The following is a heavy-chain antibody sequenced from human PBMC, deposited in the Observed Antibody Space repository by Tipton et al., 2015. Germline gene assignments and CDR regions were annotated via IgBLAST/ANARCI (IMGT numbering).Heavy chain of an antibody. Sequence: GSLRLSCAVSGDSIGSINWWSWVRQPPGKGLEWIGQIYHSGDANYNPSLTSRATLSVDMSNNYFSLKLTSVTAADTAVYYCARRSLVGQEGLDSWGQGTLVTVSS. V-gene: IGHV4-4*02. CDR3: ARRSLVGQEGLDS. CDR1: GDSIGSINW. D-gene: IGHD2-8*02. J-gene: IGHJ4*02. CDR2: IYHSGDA.